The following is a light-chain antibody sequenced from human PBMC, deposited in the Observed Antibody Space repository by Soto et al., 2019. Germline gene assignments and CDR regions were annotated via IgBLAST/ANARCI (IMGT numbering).Light chain of an antibody. CDR1: SSDVGGYNY. CDR3: SSYAGSNSYV. Sequence: QSVLTQPPSASGSPGQSVTISCTGTSSDVGGYNYVSWYQQHPGKAPKLMIYEVSKRPSGVPDRFSASKSGNTASLTVSGLQAGDEADYYCSSYAGSNSYVFGTGTKVT. J-gene: IGLJ1*01. CDR2: EVS. V-gene: IGLV2-8*01.